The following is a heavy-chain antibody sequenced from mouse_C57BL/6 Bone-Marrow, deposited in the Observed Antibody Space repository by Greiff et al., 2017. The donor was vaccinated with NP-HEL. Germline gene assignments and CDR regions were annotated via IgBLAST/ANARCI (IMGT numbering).Heavy chain of an antibody. Sequence: QVQLKESGAELVKPGASVKLSCKASGYTFTSYWMHWVKQRPGQGLEWIGMIHPNSGSTNYNEKFKSKATLTVDKSSSTAYMQLSSLTSEDSAVYYCADGFWYFDVWGTGTTVTVSS. V-gene: IGHV1-64*01. CDR1: GYTFTSYW. D-gene: IGHD2-3*01. CDR3: ADGFWYFDV. CDR2: IHPNSGST. J-gene: IGHJ1*03.